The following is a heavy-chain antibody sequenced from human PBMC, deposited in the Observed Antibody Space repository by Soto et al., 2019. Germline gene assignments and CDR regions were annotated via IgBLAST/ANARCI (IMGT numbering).Heavy chain of an antibody. CDR3: VRGCGRPSGPYFFDY. CDR2: IRQDGSEK. V-gene: IGHV3-7*01. CDR1: GFSFETYW. D-gene: IGHD3-9*01. Sequence: EVQLVESGGGLVQPGGSLRLSCTASGFSFETYWMSWVRQAPGKGLEWVATIRQDGSEKHYVNSVRGRFIISRDNAEMSWSLQRNSLRVEDATVYYCVRGCGRPSGPYFFDYWGQGALVTVSS. J-gene: IGHJ4*02.